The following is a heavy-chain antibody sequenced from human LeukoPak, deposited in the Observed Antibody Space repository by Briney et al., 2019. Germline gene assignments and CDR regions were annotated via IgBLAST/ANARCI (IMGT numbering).Heavy chain of an antibody. CDR2: ISSNGGST. CDR3: ARLFAAVGATFLDY. D-gene: IGHD1-26*01. J-gene: IGHJ4*02. Sequence: GGSLRLSCAASGFTFSSYAMHLVRQAPGKGLEYVSAISSNGGSTYYANSVKGRFTISRDNSKNTLYLQMGSLRAEDMAVYYCARLFAAVGATFLDYWGQGTLVTVSS. V-gene: IGHV3-64*01. CDR1: GFTFSSYA.